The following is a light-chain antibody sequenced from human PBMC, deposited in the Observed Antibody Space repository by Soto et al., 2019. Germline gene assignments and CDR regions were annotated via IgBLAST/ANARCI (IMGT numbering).Light chain of an antibody. CDR2: DAS. V-gene: IGKV1-33*01. CDR1: QDISNY. J-gene: IGKJ5*01. CDR3: QQYDNLPL. Sequence: DIQMTPSPSSLSASVGDRVTITCQASQDISNYLNWYQQKPGKAPKLLIYDASNLETGVPSRFSGSGAGTDFTITISSLQPEDIETYYCQQYDNLPLIGQGKRLEIK.